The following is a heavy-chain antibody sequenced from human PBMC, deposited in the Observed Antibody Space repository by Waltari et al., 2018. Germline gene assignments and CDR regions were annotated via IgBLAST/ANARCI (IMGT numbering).Heavy chain of an antibody. CDR2: IYYSGST. J-gene: IGHJ6*02. CDR1: GGSISSYY. CDR3: ARVGGYSGYALMDV. D-gene: IGHD5-12*01. Sequence: QAQLQESGPGLVKPSETLSLTCTVSGGSISSYYWSWIRQPPGKGLEWIGYIYYSGSTNYNPSLKSRVTISVDTSKNQFSLKLSSVTAADTAVYYCARVGGYSGYALMDVWGQGTTVTVSS. V-gene: IGHV4-59*01.